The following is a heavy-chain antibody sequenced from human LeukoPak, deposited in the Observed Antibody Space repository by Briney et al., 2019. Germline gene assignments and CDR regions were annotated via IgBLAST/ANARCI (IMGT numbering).Heavy chain of an antibody. V-gene: IGHV4-4*07. J-gene: IGHJ5*02. D-gene: IGHD4-11*01. CDR3: ARINDYSNYAGWFDP. CDR2: IYTSGST. CDR1: GGSISSYY. Sequence: SETLSLTCTVSGGSISSYYWSWIRQPAGKGLEWIGRIYTSGSTNYNPSLKSRVTMSVDTSKNKFSLKLSSVTAADTAVYYCARINDYSNYAGWFDPWGQGTLVTVSS.